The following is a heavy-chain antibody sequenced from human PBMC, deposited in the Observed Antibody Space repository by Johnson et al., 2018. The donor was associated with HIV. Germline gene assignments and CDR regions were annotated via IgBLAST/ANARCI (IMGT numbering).Heavy chain of an antibody. J-gene: IGHJ3*02. CDR2: ISYDGSNN. CDR3: AKDYYGSGRKHDAFDI. V-gene: IGHV3-30*18. Sequence: VQLVESGGGVVQPGRSLRLSCAASGFTFTSYGMHWVRQAPGKGLEWVAVISYDGSNNYYADSVKGRFTISRDNSKNTLYLQMNSLRAEDTAVYYCAKDYYGSGRKHDAFDIWGQGTMVTVSA. CDR1: GFTFTSYG. D-gene: IGHD3-10*01.